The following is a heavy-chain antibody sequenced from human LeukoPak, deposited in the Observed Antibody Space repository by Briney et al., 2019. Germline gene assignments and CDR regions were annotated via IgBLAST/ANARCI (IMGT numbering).Heavy chain of an antibody. Sequence: EASVKVSCKASGYTFTGYYMHWVRQAPGQGLEWMGWINPNSGNTGYAQKFQGRVTMTRNTSISTAYMELSSLRSEDTAVYYCARGFSYYYDSSGYPTFWGQGTLVTVSS. CDR2: INPNSGNT. CDR1: GYTFTGYY. CDR3: ARGFSYYYDSSGYPTF. D-gene: IGHD3-22*01. J-gene: IGHJ4*02. V-gene: IGHV1-8*02.